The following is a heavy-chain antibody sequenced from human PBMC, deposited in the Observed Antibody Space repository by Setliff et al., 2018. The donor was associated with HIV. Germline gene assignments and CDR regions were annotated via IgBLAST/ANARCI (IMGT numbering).Heavy chain of an antibody. D-gene: IGHD5-12*01. CDR2: ISSSATSI. Sequence: KPGGSLRLSCAASGFTFNDYYMSWIRQAPGKGLEWLSDISSSATSIYYADSVKDRFTISRDNAKNTLYLQMNSLRAEDTGVYYCHSGYDTEEQSYFDYWGQGTLVTVSS. J-gene: IGHJ4*02. CDR3: HSGYDTEEQSYFDY. CDR1: GFTFNDYY. V-gene: IGHV3-11*04.